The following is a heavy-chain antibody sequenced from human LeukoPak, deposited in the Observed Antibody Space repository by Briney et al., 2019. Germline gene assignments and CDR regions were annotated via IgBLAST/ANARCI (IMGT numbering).Heavy chain of an antibody. V-gene: IGHV3-30*04. J-gene: IGHJ6*03. CDR3: ARDWQQLVIYYYYYMDV. Sequence: GGSLRLSCAATGFTFRSYALHCVRQAAAEGLQWVAVISYDGSNKYYADSVKGRFTISRDNSKNTLYLQMNSLRAEDTAVYYCARDWQQLVIYYYYYMDVWGKGTTVTVSS. CDR1: GFTFRSYA. CDR2: ISYDGSNK. D-gene: IGHD6-13*01.